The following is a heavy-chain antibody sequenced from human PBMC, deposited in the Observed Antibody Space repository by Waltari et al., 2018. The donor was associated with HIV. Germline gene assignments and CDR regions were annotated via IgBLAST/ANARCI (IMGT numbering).Heavy chain of an antibody. V-gene: IGHV4-34*01. Sequence: QVQLQQWGAGLLKPSETLSLTGACYAGCFGGYDWSWIRQPQGKGLEWIGEITHSGSTNYNPSLKSRGTISVDTSKNQFSLKRSSVTAADTAVYYCARDSGVGYGGLYYFDYWGQGTLVTVSS. CDR1: AGCFGGYD. J-gene: IGHJ4*02. CDR2: ITHSGST. CDR3: ARDSGVGYGGLYYFDY. D-gene: IGHD4-17*01.